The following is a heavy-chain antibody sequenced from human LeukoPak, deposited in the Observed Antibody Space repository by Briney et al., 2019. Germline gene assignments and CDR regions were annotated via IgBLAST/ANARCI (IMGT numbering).Heavy chain of an antibody. CDR1: GFTFRTYG. D-gene: IGHD4-17*01. V-gene: IGHV3-48*04. CDR3: VREGLTVTTYNY. J-gene: IGHJ4*02. CDR2: ISGDTSII. Sequence: GGSLRLSCAASGFTFRTYGMNWVRQAPGKGLEWVSYISGDTSIIYYADSVKGRFIISRDNTNYSLHLQMNSLRAEDTAVYYCVREGLTVTTYNYWGQGALVTVSS.